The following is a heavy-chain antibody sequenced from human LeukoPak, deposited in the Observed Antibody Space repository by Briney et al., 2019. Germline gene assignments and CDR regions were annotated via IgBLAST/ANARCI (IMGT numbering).Heavy chain of an antibody. CDR3: AGLTRSAMSGAAY. CDR1: GFTFSSYW. J-gene: IGHJ4*02. CDR2: IKPDGSEK. Sequence: GGSLRLSCAASGFTFSSYWMNWVRQTPGKGLEWVANIKPDGSEKFYVDSVKGRFTISRDNTKNSLYLQMSSLRGDDTAVYHCAGLTRSAMSGAAYWGQGTLVTVSS. V-gene: IGHV3-7*01. D-gene: IGHD6-13*01.